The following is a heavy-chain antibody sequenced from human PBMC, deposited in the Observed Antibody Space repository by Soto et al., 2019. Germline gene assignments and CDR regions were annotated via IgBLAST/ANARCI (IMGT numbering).Heavy chain of an antibody. CDR1: GYTXTSYG. CDR3: ARDSLVGIQLWFPLYGMDV. V-gene: IGHV1-18*01. D-gene: IGHD5-18*01. J-gene: IGHJ6*02. CDR2: ISAYNGNT. Sequence: SXKVSYKASGYTXTSYGIGLVRQAPGQGLGWMGWISAYNGNTNYAQKLQGRVTMTTDTSTSTAYIELRSLRSDDTAVYYCARDSLVGIQLWFPLYGMDVWGQGTTVTVSS.